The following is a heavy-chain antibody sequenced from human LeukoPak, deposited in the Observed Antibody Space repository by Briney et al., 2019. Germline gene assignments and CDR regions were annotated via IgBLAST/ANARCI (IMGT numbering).Heavy chain of an antibody. J-gene: IGHJ5*01. D-gene: IGHD6-19*01. CDR2: NNANSGTT. CDR3: AKPISGGLAVTADWFHP. V-gene: IGHV3-23*01. Sequence: GGSLRLSCTASGFAFSVYAMSWLRQPPGKGLEWVSTNNANSGTTSYAASVRGRFTISRDNSKNTLYLQLNTLRADDTATYYCAKPISGGLAVTADWFHPWGQGTLVVVSS. CDR1: GFAFSVYA.